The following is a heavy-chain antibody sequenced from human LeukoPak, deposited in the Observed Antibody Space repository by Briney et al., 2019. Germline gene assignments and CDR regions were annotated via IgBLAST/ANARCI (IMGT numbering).Heavy chain of an antibody. V-gene: IGHV3-23*01. CDR1: GFTFSSYA. CDR2: ISGSGGST. CDR3: AKDPNDYYYDSSGYYYWDY. J-gene: IGHJ4*02. Sequence: PGGSLRLSCAASGFTFSSYAMSWVRQAPGKGLEWVSAISGSGGSTYYADSVKGRFTISRDNSKNTLYLQMNSLRAEDTAVYYCAKDPNDYYYDSSGYYYWDYWGQGTLVTVSS. D-gene: IGHD3-22*01.